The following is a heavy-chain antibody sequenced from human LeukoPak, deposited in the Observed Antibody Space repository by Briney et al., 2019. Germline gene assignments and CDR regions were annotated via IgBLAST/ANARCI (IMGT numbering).Heavy chain of an antibody. CDR1: GFTFSSCA. D-gene: IGHD2-21*02. Sequence: GGSLRLSCTVSGFTFSSCAMSWVRQAPGKGLEWVSCITSSGGATYYADSVKGRFTISRDNSRNTLYLQMNSVRAEDTAVYYCAKVEVAYCGGDCYSLVDYWGQGTLVTVSS. CDR3: AKVEVAYCGGDCYSLVDY. J-gene: IGHJ4*02. CDR2: ITSSGGAT. V-gene: IGHV3-23*01.